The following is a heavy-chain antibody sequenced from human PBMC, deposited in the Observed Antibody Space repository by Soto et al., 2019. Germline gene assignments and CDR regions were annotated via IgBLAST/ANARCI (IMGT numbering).Heavy chain of an antibody. CDR1: GDSINSNQW. J-gene: IGHJ4*01. D-gene: IGHD3-3*02. CDR2: IYHSGST. CDR3: AARHFCSGLWTYTRLDY. V-gene: IGHV4-4*02. Sequence: QVQLQESGPGLVKPSGTLSLTCDVSGDSINSNQWWNWVRQPPGKGLEWMGQIYHSGSTNYNPSLSSRVKKSVAKSKNHFSLTVISVAAAGTAVYYCAARHFCSGLWTYTRLDYCCDGTLATASS.